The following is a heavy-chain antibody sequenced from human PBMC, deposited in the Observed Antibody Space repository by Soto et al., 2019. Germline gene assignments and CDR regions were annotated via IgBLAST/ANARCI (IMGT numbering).Heavy chain of an antibody. D-gene: IGHD6-13*01. CDR2: IYYGGTT. CDR3: ARRHHAQQPPV. Sequence: SETLSLTCSVSGASFSSSNDYWVWIRQPPGKGLEWIGSIYYGGTTYYSPSLGSRVTIFVDTSKNQFSVQLSSVTAADTAVYYCARRHHAQQPPVSGNGTTLTVSS. CDR1: GASFSSSNDY. V-gene: IGHV4-39*01. J-gene: IGHJ6*04.